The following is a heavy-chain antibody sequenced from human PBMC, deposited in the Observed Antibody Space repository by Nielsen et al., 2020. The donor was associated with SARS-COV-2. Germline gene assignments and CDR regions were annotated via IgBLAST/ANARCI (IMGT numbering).Heavy chain of an antibody. CDR1: GFTFDDYA. CDR3: AEDKSPLSGLFDY. CDR2: ISWNSGSI. Sequence: GGSLRLSCAASGFTFDDYAMHWVRQAPGKGLEWVSGISWNSGSIGYADSVKGRFTISRDNAKNSLYLQMNSLRAEDTALYYCAEDKSPLSGLFDYWGQGTLVTVSS. V-gene: IGHV3-9*01. J-gene: IGHJ4*02.